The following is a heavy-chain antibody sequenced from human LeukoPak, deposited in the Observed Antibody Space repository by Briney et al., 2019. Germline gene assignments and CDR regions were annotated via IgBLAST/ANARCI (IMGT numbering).Heavy chain of an antibody. CDR1: GFTFGSYA. CDR2: ISGSGGAT. Sequence: GGSLRLSCAASGFTFGSYAMSWVRQAPEKGLEWVSTISGSGGATYYTDSVKGRFTISRDNSNNTLYLQMNSLRAEDTAVYYCAKHYGGNSGDSALDIWGQGTMVTVPS. J-gene: IGHJ3*02. V-gene: IGHV3-23*01. CDR3: AKHYGGNSGDSALDI. D-gene: IGHD4-23*01.